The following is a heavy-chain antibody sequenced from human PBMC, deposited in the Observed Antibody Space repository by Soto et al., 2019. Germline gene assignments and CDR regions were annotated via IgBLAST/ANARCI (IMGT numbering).Heavy chain of an antibody. CDR2: IYWDDDK. Sequence: QITLKESGPTLVKPTQTLTLTCTFSGFSLSTGGVGVGWIRQPPGKALEWLALIYWDDDKRYSPSLKSRLTITKDTSKNQVVLTMTNMDPVDTATYYCAHTPYCGGDCYSWDYWGQGTLVTVSS. D-gene: IGHD2-21*02. J-gene: IGHJ4*02. V-gene: IGHV2-5*02. CDR1: GFSLSTGGVG. CDR3: AHTPYCGGDCYSWDY.